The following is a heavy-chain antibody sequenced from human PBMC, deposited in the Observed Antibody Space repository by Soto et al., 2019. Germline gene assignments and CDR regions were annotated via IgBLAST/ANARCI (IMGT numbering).Heavy chain of an antibody. CDR2: ISNYNGIT. Sequence: QVQLVQSGAEVKKPGASVKVSCKASGYIFTSYGISWVRQAPGEGLEWMGWISNYNGITNYAQKVQGRVTMTTDKSTSTAYMELRSLRSDETAVYYCAESMCGSGTYVSWGQGTLVTVSS. V-gene: IGHV1-18*01. D-gene: IGHD3-10*01. CDR1: GYIFTSYG. CDR3: AESMCGSGTYVS. J-gene: IGHJ4*02.